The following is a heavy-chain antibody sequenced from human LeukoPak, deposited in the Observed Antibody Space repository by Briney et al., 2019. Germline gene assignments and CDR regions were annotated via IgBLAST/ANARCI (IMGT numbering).Heavy chain of an antibody. J-gene: IGHJ6*02. CDR2: SNPSGGST. D-gene: IGHD3-3*01. CDR3: ARAGGVTIFAVVTAPYYQYYGLDV. Sequence: ASVKVSCKASGYTFTNYYIHWVRQAPGHGLEWMGISNPSGGSTSYAQTFQGRVTMTRDTSTNTVYMELSSLRSEDTAVYYCARAGGVTIFAVVTAPYYQYYGLDVWGQGTTVTVSS. V-gene: IGHV1-46*01. CDR1: GYTFTNYY.